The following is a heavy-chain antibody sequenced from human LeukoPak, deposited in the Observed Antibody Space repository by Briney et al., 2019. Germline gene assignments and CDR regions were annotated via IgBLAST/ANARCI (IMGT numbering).Heavy chain of an antibody. D-gene: IGHD1-26*01. CDR1: GFTVSSNC. CDR2: IYSGGST. V-gene: IGHV3-53*01. Sequence: GGSLRLSCAASGFTVSSNCMSWVRQAPGKGLEWVSVIYSGGSTYYADSVKGRFTISRDNSKNTLYLQMNSLRAEDTAVYYCARALRGSREAFDIWGQGTMVTVSS. J-gene: IGHJ3*02. CDR3: ARALRGSREAFDI.